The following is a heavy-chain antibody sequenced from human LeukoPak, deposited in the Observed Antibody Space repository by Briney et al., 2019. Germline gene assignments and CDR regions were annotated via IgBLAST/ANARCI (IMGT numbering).Heavy chain of an antibody. D-gene: IGHD4-23*01. J-gene: IGHJ4*02. V-gene: IGHV3-48*01. CDR3: ARYGGSSRGYFDY. CDR1: GFTFSSYS. CDR2: ISSSSSTI. Sequence: PGGSLRLSCAASGFTFSSYSMNWVRQAPGKGLEWVSYISSSSSTIYYADSVKGRFTISRDNSKNTLYLQMNSLRAEDTAVYYCARYGGSSRGYFDYWGQGTLVTVSS.